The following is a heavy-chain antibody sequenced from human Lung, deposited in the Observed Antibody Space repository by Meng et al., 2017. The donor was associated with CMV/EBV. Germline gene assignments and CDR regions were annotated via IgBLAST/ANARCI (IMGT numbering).Heavy chain of an antibody. CDR1: GFPFSSYA. D-gene: IGHD6-6*01. CDR2: ISFDGSNK. J-gene: IGHJ3*02. Sequence: SXKISXAASGFPFSSYAMHWVRQAPGKGLEWVAVISFDGSNKYYADSVKGRFTISRDISKNTLYLQMNSLRAEDTAVYYCARDALYSTSAAFDIWGQGTMVXVSS. V-gene: IGHV3-30*04. CDR3: ARDALYSTSAAFDI.